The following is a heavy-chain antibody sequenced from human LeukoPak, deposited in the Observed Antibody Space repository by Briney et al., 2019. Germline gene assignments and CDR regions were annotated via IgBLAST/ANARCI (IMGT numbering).Heavy chain of an antibody. Sequence: GGSLRLSCAASGFTFSSYAMHWVRQAPGKGLEWVAVISYDGSNKYYADSVKGRFTISRDNSKNTLYLQMNSLRAEDTAVYYCARRRTRPRAAAGIQIDYWGQGTLVTVSS. V-gene: IGHV3-30*04. CDR3: ARRRTRPRAAAGIQIDY. J-gene: IGHJ4*02. CDR1: GFTFSSYA. CDR2: ISYDGSNK. D-gene: IGHD6-13*01.